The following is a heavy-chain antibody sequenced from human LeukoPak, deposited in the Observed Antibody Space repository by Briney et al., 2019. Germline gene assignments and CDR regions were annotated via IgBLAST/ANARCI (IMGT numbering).Heavy chain of an antibody. J-gene: IGHJ6*02. D-gene: IGHD6-19*01. CDR3: AREEQWLVRRSGMDV. Sequence: ASVKVSCKASGYTFTGYYMHWVRQAPGQELEWMGWINPNSGGTNYAQKFQGRVTMTRDTSISTAYMELSRLRSDDTAVYYCAREEQWLVRRSGMDVWGQGTTVTVSS. V-gene: IGHV1-2*02. CDR1: GYTFTGYY. CDR2: INPNSGGT.